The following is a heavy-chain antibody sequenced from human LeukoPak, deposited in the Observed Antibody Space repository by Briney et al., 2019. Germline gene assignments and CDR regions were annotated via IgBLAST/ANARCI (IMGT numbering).Heavy chain of an antibody. J-gene: IGHJ2*01. CDR1: GFTVSTNY. CDR3: ARGGDHFHWYRDL. Sequence: GGSLRLSCAASGFTVSTNYMNWVRQAPGKGLEWVSILYSGSSTYYADSVEGRFIVSRDSSKNTLALQMNDLRAADTAVYYCARGGDHFHWYRDLWGRGTMVTVSS. CDR2: LYSGSST. V-gene: IGHV3-53*01. D-gene: IGHD3-3*02.